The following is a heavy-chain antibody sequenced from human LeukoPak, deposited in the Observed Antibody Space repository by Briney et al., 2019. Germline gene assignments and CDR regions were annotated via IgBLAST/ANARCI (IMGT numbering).Heavy chain of an antibody. Sequence: SETLSLTCTVSGGSISSGRYYWGWIRQPPGKGLEWIGTIYYSGSTYYNPSLKSRVTISVDTSKNHFSLQLTSVTAADTAVYYCASSYANWFDPWGQGTLVTVSS. CDR2: IYYSGST. J-gene: IGHJ5*02. CDR1: GGSISSGRYY. V-gene: IGHV4-39*02. D-gene: IGHD5-18*01. CDR3: ASSYANWFDP.